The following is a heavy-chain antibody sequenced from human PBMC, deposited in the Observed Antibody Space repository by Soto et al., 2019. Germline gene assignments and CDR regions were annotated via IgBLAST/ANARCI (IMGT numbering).Heavy chain of an antibody. J-gene: IGHJ4*02. CDR2: IYYSGST. V-gene: IGHV4-59*08. CDR1: GGSISSYY. CDR3: ARRAYCSSTSCYAFYFDY. Sequence: SETLSLTCTVSGGSISSYYWSWIRQPPGKGLEWIGYIYYSGSTNYNPSLKSRVTISVDTSKNQFSLKLSSVTAADTAVYYCARRAYCSSTSCYAFYFDYWGQGTLVTVSS. D-gene: IGHD2-2*01.